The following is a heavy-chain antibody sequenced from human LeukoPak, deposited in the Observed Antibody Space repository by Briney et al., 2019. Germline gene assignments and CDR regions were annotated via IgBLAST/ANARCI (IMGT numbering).Heavy chain of an antibody. D-gene: IGHD3-16*01. Sequence: SETLSLACTVSGGSISSYYWSWIRQPPGKGLEWIGYIYYSGSTNYNPSLKSRVTISVDTSKNQFSLKLSSVTAADTAVYYCARALNYFDYWGQGTLVTVSS. CDR3: ARALNYFDY. CDR1: GGSISSYY. CDR2: IYYSGST. V-gene: IGHV4-59*01. J-gene: IGHJ4*02.